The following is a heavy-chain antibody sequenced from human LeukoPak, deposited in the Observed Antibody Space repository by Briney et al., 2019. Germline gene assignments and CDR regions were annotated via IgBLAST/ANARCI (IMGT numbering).Heavy chain of an antibody. Sequence: GGSLRFSCAASGFTFSDYYLSWIRQGPGKGLEWVSYISRSGSSIYYADSVKGRFTISRDNAKNSLYLQMNSLRAEDTAVYYCARHQTPGGTRFITFGGVIDYWGQGTLVTVSS. CDR3: ARHQTPGGTRFITFGGVIDY. V-gene: IGHV3-11*01. D-gene: IGHD3-16*02. J-gene: IGHJ4*02. CDR2: ISRSGSSI. CDR1: GFTFSDYY.